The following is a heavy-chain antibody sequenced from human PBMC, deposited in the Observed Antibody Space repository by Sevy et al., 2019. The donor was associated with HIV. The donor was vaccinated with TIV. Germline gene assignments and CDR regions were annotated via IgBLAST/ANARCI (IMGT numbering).Heavy chain of an antibody. CDR3: TTDLGFYSSK. CDR2: IKSETDGGAA. CDR1: GITFSSAW. D-gene: IGHD4-4*01. V-gene: IGHV3-15*01. Sequence: GGSLRLSCAASGITFSSAWMSWVRLVPGKGLEWLGRIKSETDGGAADYAAAVKGRFTISRDDSKETLYLQLNSLKTVDTAVYYCTTDLGFYSSKWGQGTLVTVSS. J-gene: IGHJ4*02.